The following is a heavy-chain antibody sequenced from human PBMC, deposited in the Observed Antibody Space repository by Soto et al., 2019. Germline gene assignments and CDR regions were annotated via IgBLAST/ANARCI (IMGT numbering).Heavy chain of an antibody. J-gene: IGHJ6*02. V-gene: IGHV1-69*13. CDR1: GGTFSSYA. CDR3: AISLPSVTSYGMDV. Sequence: ASVKVSCKASGGTFSSYAISWVRQAPGQGLEWMGGIIPIFGTANYAQKFQGRVTITADESTSTAYMELSSLRSEDTAVYYCAISLPSVTSYGMDVWGQGTTVTVSS. CDR2: IIPIFGTA.